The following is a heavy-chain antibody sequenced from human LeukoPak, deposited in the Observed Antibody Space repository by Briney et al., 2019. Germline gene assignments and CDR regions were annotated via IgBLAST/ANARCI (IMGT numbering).Heavy chain of an antibody. Sequence: GGSLRLSCAASGFTFSSYAMTWVRQAPGKGLEWVSAVSGNGVSTYYADSVKGRFTISRDNSKDTLYLQMNSLRVEDTAVYFCAKTGIAGGYNWFDPWGQGTLVTVSS. CDR1: GFTFSSYA. D-gene: IGHD6-13*01. J-gene: IGHJ5*02. V-gene: IGHV3-23*01. CDR3: AKTGIAGGYNWFDP. CDR2: VSGNGVST.